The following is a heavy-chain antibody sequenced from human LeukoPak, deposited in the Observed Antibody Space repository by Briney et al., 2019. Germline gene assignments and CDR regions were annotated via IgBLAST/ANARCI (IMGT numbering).Heavy chain of an antibody. J-gene: IGHJ4*02. CDR1: GFTFSNAW. CDR3: TTDVYCSSTSCYISRIFDY. CDR2: IKSKTDGGTT. Sequence: GGSLRLSCAASGFTFSNAWMSWVRQAPGKGLEWVGRIKSKTDGGTTDYAAPVKGRFTISRDDSKNTLYLQMNSLKTEDTAVYYCTTDVYCSSTSCYISRIFDYWGQGTLVTVSS. V-gene: IGHV3-15*01. D-gene: IGHD2-2*02.